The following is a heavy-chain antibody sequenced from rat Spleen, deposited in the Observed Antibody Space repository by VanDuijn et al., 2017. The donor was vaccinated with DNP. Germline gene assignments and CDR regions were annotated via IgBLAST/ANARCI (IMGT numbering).Heavy chain of an antibody. D-gene: IGHD1-11*01. J-gene: IGHJ4*01. CDR1: GFTFSDYY. Sequence: EVQLVESGGGLVQPGRSLKLSCAASGFTFSDYYMAWVRQAPTKGLEWVASISYDGGSTYYRDSVKGRFTISRDNAKSTLYLQMDSLRSEDTATYYCARGRRGVMDAWGQGASVTVSS. CDR3: ARGRRGVMDA. CDR2: ISYDGGST. V-gene: IGHV5-20*01.